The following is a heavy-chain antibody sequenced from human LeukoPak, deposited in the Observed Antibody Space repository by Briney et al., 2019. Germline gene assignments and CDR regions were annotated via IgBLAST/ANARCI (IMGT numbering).Heavy chain of an antibody. J-gene: IGHJ4*02. CDR1: GFTFSSYS. CDR2: ISSSSSYI. V-gene: IGHV3-21*01. Sequence: GGSLRLSCAASGFTFSSYSMNWVRQAPGKGLEWVSSISSSSSYIYYADSVKGRFTISRGNAKNSLYLQMNSLRAEDTAVYYCARARRRDGYKSFDYWGQGTLVTVSS. D-gene: IGHD5-24*01. CDR3: ARARRRDGYKSFDY.